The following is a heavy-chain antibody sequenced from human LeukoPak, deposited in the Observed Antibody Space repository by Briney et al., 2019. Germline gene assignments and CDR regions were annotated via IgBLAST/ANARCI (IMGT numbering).Heavy chain of an antibody. CDR1: GGSISSSSYY. V-gene: IGHV4-39*07. Sequence: SETLSLTCTVSGGSISSSSYYWGWIRQPPGKGLEWIGSIYYSGSTYYNPSLKSRVTISVDTSKNQFSLKLSSVTAADTAVYYCARSNPNVDTAMVGGDYYFDYWGQGTLVTVSS. CDR2: IYYSGST. J-gene: IGHJ4*02. CDR3: ARSNPNVDTAMVGGDYYFDY. D-gene: IGHD5-18*01.